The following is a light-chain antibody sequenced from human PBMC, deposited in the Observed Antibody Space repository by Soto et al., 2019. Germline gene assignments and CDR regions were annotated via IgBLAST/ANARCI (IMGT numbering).Light chain of an antibody. CDR1: SSDIGVYNY. Sequence: QSVLTQPASVSGSPGQSITISCSETSSDIGVYNYVSWYQHHPGKAPTLLIFEVANRPSGVSNRFSGSQSANTAFLSISGLQAEDEADYYCSSYTTSATWVFGGGTKLTVL. CDR2: EVA. J-gene: IGLJ3*02. CDR3: SSYTTSATWV. V-gene: IGLV2-14*01.